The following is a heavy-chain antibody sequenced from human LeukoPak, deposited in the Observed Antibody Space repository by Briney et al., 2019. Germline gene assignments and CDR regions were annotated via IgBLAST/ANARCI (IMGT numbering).Heavy chain of an antibody. D-gene: IGHD3-22*01. V-gene: IGHV3-53*04. Sequence: GGSLRLSCAASGFTVSSNYMSWVRQAPGKGLKWVSVIYSGGSTYYADSVRGLSTNSRHNSKNTLYIHMNSLRAEDTAVYYCASAYYYDSSGPGAFDIWGQGTMVTVSS. CDR2: IYSGGST. CDR3: ASAYYYDSSGPGAFDI. J-gene: IGHJ3*02. CDR1: GFTVSSNY.